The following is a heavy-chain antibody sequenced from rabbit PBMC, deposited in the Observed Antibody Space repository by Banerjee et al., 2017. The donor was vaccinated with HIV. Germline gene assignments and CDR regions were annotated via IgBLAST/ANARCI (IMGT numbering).Heavy chain of an antibody. CDR1: GFDFSSNA. J-gene: IGHJ6*01. V-gene: IGHV1S40*01. D-gene: IGHD6-1*01. CDR2: IYAGTSSST. CDR3: ARDAGYARLGYYGMDL. Sequence: SLEESGGDLVKPGASLTLTCTASGFDFSSNAMWWVRQAPGKGLESIACIYAGTSSSTWYASWAKGRFTTSKTSSTTVTLQMTSLTAADTATYFCARDAGYARLGYYGMDLWGQGTLVTVS.